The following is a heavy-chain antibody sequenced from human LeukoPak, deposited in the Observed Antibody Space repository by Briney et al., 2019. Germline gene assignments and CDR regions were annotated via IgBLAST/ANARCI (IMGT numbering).Heavy chain of an antibody. Sequence: ASVKVSCTASGYTFTGYYMHWVRQAPGQGLEWMGWINPNSGGTNYAQKFQGRVTMTRDTSISKAYMELSRLRSDDTAVYYCARDPKPEYGMDVWGQGTTVTVSS. CDR1: GYTFTGYY. V-gene: IGHV1-2*02. CDR3: ARDPKPEYGMDV. J-gene: IGHJ6*02. CDR2: INPNSGGT.